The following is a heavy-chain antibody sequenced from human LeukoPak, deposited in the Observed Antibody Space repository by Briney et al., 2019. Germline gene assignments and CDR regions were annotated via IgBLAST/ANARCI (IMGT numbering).Heavy chain of an antibody. V-gene: IGHV4-61*01. CDR3: STIAVVAGYDFDC. CDR1: GGSVSNGNYG. CDR2: IYHTGST. Sequence: SGTLSLTCTVSGGSVSNGNYGWSWIRQPPGKGLEWIGYIYHTGSTNYNPSLKSRVTISIDTSKNQFSLKLTAVTAADTALYYCSTIAVVAGYDFDCWGQGTLVTVSS. J-gene: IGHJ4*02. D-gene: IGHD6-19*01.